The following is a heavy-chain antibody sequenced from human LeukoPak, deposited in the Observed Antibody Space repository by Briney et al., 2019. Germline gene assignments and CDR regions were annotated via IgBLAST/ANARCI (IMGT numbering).Heavy chain of an antibody. J-gene: IGHJ4*02. V-gene: IGHV4-39*01. CDR1: RGSISSSDYY. Sequence: SETLSLTCSVSRGSISSSDYYWGWIRQPPGKGLEWIGSIYYSGSTYYNPSLKSRVTISVDTSKNQFSLKLSSVTAADTAVYYCARHGGYDFDYWGQGTLVTVSS. D-gene: IGHD3-16*01. CDR3: ARHGGYDFDY. CDR2: IYYSGST.